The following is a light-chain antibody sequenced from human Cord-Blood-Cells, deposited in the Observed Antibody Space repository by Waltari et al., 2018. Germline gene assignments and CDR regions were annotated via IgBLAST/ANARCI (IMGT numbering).Light chain of an antibody. Sequence: YELTQPPSVSVSPGQTASITCSGDKLGDKYACWYQQKPGQSPVLVIYQDSKRPSGIPERFSGANSGNTATLTISGTQAMDEADYYCQAWDSSPNWVFGGGTKLTVL. J-gene: IGLJ3*02. CDR2: QDS. CDR3: QAWDSSPNWV. V-gene: IGLV3-1*01. CDR1: KLGDKY.